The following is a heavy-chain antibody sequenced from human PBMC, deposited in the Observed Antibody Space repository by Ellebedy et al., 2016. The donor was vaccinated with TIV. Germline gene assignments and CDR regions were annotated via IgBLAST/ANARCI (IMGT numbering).Heavy chain of an antibody. D-gene: IGHD6-19*01. V-gene: IGHV4-34*01. CDR2: INPSGTT. CDR3: ASHRGFSSGWTFDY. Sequence: MPSETLSLTCGVYGGSFSGYFWSWIRQPPGTGLEWIGEINPSGTTNYNPSLKSRVTISVDTPKKQFSLSLTSVTAADTALYFGASHRGFSSGWTFDYWGLGTLVSVSS. J-gene: IGHJ4*02. CDR1: GGSFSGYF.